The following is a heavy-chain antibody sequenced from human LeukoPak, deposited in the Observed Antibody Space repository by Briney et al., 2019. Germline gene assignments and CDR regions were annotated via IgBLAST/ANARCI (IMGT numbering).Heavy chain of an antibody. D-gene: IGHD3-22*01. CDR2: IIPILDMA. J-gene: IGHJ6*02. CDR1: GYTFTSYD. Sequence: ASVKVSCKASGYTFTSYDINWVRQAPGQGLEWMGRIIPILDMANYAHNFQGRVTFTADKSTSTAYMELSSLRSEDTAVYYCARDPMKYDDYYYYGMDVWGQGTTVTVSS. V-gene: IGHV1-69*04. CDR3: ARDPMKYDDYYYYGMDV.